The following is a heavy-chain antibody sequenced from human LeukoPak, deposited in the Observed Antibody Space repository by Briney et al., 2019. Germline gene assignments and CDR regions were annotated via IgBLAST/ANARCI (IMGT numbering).Heavy chain of an antibody. J-gene: IGHJ4*02. Sequence: GGSLRLSCAASGFTFSSYGMHWVRQAPGKGLEWAAVISYDGSNKYYADSVKGRFTISRDNSKNTLYLQMNSLRAEDTAVYYCAKDPRKDIVVVVAAYYFDYWGQGTLVTVSS. CDR1: GFTFSSYG. CDR2: ISYDGSNK. D-gene: IGHD2-15*01. V-gene: IGHV3-30*18. CDR3: AKDPRKDIVVVVAAYYFDY.